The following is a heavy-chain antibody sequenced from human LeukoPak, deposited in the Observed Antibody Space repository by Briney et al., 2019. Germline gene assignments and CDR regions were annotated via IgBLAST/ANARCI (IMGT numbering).Heavy chain of an antibody. CDR1: GFTFSSHS. V-gene: IGHV3-21*01. CDR3: ARTRVLYYYDSSGYQEAFDI. Sequence: GGSLRLSCAASGFTFSSHSMNWVRQAPGKGLEWVSSISSSSSYIYYADSVKGRFTISRDNAKNSLYLQMNSLRAEDTAVYYCARTRVLYYYDSSGYQEAFDIWGQGTMVTVSS. J-gene: IGHJ3*02. CDR2: ISSSSSYI. D-gene: IGHD3-22*01.